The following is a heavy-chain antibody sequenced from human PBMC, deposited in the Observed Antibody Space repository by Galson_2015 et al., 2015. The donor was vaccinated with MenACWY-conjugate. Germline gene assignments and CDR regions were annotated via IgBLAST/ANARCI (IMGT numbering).Heavy chain of an antibody. J-gene: IGHJ6*02. CDR2: IYWDDDK. D-gene: IGHD6-6*01. CDR1: GFSLSTSGVG. CDR3: ARLTTSSSRGHYYYGMDV. V-gene: IGHV2-5*02. Sequence: PALVKPTQTLTLTCTFSGFSLSTSGVGVGWIRQPPGKALEWLALIYWDDDKRYSPSLKTRLTISKDTSKNQVVLTMTYMDPVDTATYYCARLTTSSSRGHYYYGMDVWGQGTTVTVSS.